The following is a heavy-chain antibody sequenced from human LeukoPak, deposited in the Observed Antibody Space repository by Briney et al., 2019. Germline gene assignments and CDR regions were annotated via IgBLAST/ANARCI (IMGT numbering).Heavy chain of an antibody. CDR2: IYYSGST. Sequence: PSETLSLTCTVSGGSISSYYWSWIRQPPGKGLEWIGYIYYSGSTNYNPSLKSRVTISVDTSKSQFSLKLSSVTAADTAVYYCARQGISVDVWGQGTTVTVSS. D-gene: IGHD1-14*01. V-gene: IGHV4-59*08. CDR3: ARQGISVDV. J-gene: IGHJ6*02. CDR1: GGSISSYY.